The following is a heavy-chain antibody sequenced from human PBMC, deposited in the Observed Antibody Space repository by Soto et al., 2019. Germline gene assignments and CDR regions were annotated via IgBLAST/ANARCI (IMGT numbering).Heavy chain of an antibody. CDR3: ARGGYTYSYGLDY. D-gene: IGHD5-18*01. V-gene: IGHV1-2*04. CDR2: INPNSGDT. J-gene: IGHJ4*02. Sequence: QVQLVQSGAEVKKLGASVKVSCKASGYTFTAYYIHWVRQAPGQGLEWVGWINPNSGDTNYAQRFQGWVTMTGDTSVSTAYMELTRLRSDDTAVYYCARGGYTYSYGLDYWGQGTLVTVSS. CDR1: GYTFTAYY.